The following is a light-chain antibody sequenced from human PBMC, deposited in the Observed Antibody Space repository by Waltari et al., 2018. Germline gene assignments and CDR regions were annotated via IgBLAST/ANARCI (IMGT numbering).Light chain of an antibody. CDR2: GAS. CDR3: HQRSNWPIT. Sequence: EIVLTQSPATLSLSPGDRATLPCRASQSVSSYLVWYQQKPGQTPRLLIYGASNRATGIPARFSGSGSGTDFTLTISSLESEDFAVYYCHQRSNWPITFGQGTRLEIK. J-gene: IGKJ5*01. V-gene: IGKV3-11*01. CDR1: QSVSSY.